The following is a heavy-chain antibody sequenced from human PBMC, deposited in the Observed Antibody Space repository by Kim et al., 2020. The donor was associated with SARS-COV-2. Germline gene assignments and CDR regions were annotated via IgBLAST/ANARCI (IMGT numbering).Heavy chain of an antibody. J-gene: IGHJ4*02. CDR2: IWFDVGNK. Sequence: GGYLRLSCAASGFTLNTYRIHWVRQAHGKGLEWVAVIWFDVGNKDYAYSVKGRFTISRDNSKNTLFLQMNSLTVEDTAVYYCARDLNGGPGLDYGGQGTLVTDSS. D-gene: IGHD1-1*01. V-gene: IGHV3-33*01. CDR3: ARDLNGGPGLDY. CDR1: GFTLNTYR.